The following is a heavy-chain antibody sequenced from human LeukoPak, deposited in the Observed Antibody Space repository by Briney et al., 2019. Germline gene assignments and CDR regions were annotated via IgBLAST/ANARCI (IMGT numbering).Heavy chain of an antibody. V-gene: IGHV1-2*02. J-gene: IGHJ5*02. Sequence: GASVKVSCKASGYTFTSYYMHWLRQAPGQGLEWMGWINPNSGGTKYAQKFQGRVTMTRDTSISTAYMELSRLRSDDTAVYYCAKEQMATAFDPWGQGTLVTVSS. CDR2: INPNSGGT. CDR1: GYTFTSYY. CDR3: AKEQMATAFDP. D-gene: IGHD5-24*01.